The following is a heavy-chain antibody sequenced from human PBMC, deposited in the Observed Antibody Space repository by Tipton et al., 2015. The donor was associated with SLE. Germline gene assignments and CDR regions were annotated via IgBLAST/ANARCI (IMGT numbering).Heavy chain of an antibody. Sequence: SLRLSCAASGFSFDDYAMHWVRQAPRKGLEWVSGISWNSDTLGYADSVEGRFTISRDNAKNSLYLQMNSLGAEDTALYYCAKDVEGRIVAAGALFESWGQGTLVTVSS. CDR2: ISWNSDTL. CDR3: AKDVEGRIVAAGALFES. V-gene: IGHV3-9*01. J-gene: IGHJ4*02. D-gene: IGHD6-13*01. CDR1: GFSFDDYA.